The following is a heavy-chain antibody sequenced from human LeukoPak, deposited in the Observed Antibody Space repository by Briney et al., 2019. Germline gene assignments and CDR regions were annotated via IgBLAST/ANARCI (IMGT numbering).Heavy chain of an antibody. Sequence: PGGSLRLSCAASGFTFRSYDMSWVRQAPGKGLEWVSGISGSGGSTYYADSVKGRFTISRDNSNNTVYLQMNSLRAEDTAVYYCAKDLVAVAVSWFDPWGQGTLVTVSS. D-gene: IGHD6-19*01. CDR2: ISGSGGST. CDR3: AKDLVAVAVSWFDP. CDR1: GFTFRSYD. V-gene: IGHV3-23*01. J-gene: IGHJ5*02.